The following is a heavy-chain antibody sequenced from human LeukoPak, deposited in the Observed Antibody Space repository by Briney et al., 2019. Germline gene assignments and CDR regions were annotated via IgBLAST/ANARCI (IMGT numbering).Heavy chain of an antibody. CDR2: IFNSGST. V-gene: IGHV4-61*10. Sequence: SETLSLTCTVSGGSISSDSYYWSWIRQPAGKGLEWIGRIFNSGSTNLIPSLKSRVTISLDTSKNQFSLKLSSVTAADTAVYYCARGGIKRFLEWLVGDWYFDLWGRGTLVTVSS. J-gene: IGHJ2*01. D-gene: IGHD3-3*01. CDR3: ARGGIKRFLEWLVGDWYFDL. CDR1: GGSISSDSYY.